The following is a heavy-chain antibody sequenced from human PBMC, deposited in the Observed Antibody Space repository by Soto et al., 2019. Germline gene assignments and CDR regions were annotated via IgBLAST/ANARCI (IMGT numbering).Heavy chain of an antibody. J-gene: IGHJ4*02. CDR3: ATMIGDPVLTFDY. CDR1: GGSISSYY. V-gene: IGHV4-59*01. Sequence: QVQLQESGPGLVKPSETLSLTCTVSGGSISSYYWSWIRQPPGKGLEWIGYIHYSGSTIYNPSLESQVTISVDTCKNQFSLKLASVTAAETAVYYCATMIGDPVLTFDYWGQGTLVTVSS. D-gene: IGHD3-10*02. CDR2: IHYSGST.